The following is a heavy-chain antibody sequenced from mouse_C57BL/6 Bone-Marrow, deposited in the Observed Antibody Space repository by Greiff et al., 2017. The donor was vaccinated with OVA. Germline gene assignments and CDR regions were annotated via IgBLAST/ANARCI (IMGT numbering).Heavy chain of an antibody. D-gene: IGHD2-2*01. J-gene: IGHJ1*03. CDR3: ALGYQFSHWYFDV. CDR1: GFNIKNTY. CDR2: IDPANGNT. Sequence: EVQLVESVAELVRPGASVKLSCTASGFNIKNTYMHWVKQRPEQGLEWIGRIDPANGNTKYAPKFQGKATITADTSSNTAYLQLSSLTSEDTAIYYCALGYQFSHWYFDVWGTGTTVTVSS. V-gene: IGHV14-3*01.